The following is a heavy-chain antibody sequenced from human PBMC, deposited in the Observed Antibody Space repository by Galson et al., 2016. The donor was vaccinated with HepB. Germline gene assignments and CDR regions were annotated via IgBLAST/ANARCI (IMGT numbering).Heavy chain of an antibody. D-gene: IGHD6-13*01. CDR2: INPNSGGT. CDR3: ARGLKDRDPIAIHAY. Sequence: SVKVSCKASGYVFTGYFVHWVRQAPGQGLEWMGWINPNSGGTDYAQRFQGRVTMTRDTSTSSVYMELSGLGSDDTAVFYCARGLKDRDPIAIHAYWGQGTLVTVSS. CDR1: GYVFTGYF. V-gene: IGHV1-2*02. J-gene: IGHJ4*02.